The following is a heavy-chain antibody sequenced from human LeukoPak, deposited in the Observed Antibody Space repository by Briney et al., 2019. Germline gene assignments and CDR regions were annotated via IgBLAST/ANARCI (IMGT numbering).Heavy chain of an antibody. Sequence: KPSETLSLTCAVYGGSFSGYYWSWIRQPPGKGLEWIGEINHSGSTNYNPSLRSRVTISVDTSKNQFSLKLSSVTAADTAVYYCARATYSGSHKVGYWGQGTLVTVSS. CDR2: INHSGST. J-gene: IGHJ4*02. CDR1: GGSFSGYY. V-gene: IGHV4-34*01. CDR3: ARATYSGSHKVGY. D-gene: IGHD1-26*01.